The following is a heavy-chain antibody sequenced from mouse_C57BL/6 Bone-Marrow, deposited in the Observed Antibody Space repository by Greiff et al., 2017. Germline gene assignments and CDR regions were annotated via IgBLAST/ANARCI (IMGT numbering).Heavy chain of an antibody. Sequence: VQLQQSGAELVRPGASVKLSCTASGFNIKDDYMHWVKQRPEQGLEWIGWIDPENGDTEYASKFQGKATITADTSSNTAYLQLSSLTSEDTAVYYCTTEVKDYWGQGTTRTVSS. V-gene: IGHV14-4*01. J-gene: IGHJ2*01. D-gene: IGHD2-13*01. CDR2: IDPENGDT. CDR1: GFNIKDDY. CDR3: TTEVKDY.